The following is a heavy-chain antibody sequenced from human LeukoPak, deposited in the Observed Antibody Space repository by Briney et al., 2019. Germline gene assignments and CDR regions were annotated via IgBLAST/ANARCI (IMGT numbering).Heavy chain of an antibody. D-gene: IGHD6-6*01. CDR2: IWYDGTHE. CDR1: GFTFSSFG. V-gene: IGHV3-33*01. CDR3: ARQEYSSFWQAVDY. J-gene: IGHJ4*02. Sequence: PGGSLRLSCAASGFTFSSFGMHRVRQAPGKGLHWVASIWYDGTHEYYADSVKGRFTISRDNSKNTVFLQMNSLRVEDTALYYCARQEYSSFWQAVDYWGQGTLVTVSP.